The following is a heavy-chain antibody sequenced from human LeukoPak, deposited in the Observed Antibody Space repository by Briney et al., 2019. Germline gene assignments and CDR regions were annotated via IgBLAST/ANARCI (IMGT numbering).Heavy chain of an antibody. J-gene: IGHJ3*02. V-gene: IGHV4-59*08. CDR3: ARHFFVGAEDAFDI. CDR2: IYYSGST. D-gene: IGHD2/OR15-2a*01. Sequence: SETLSLTCTVSGGSISSYYWSWIRQPPGKGLEWIGYIYYSGSTEYDPSLKSRVTISVDTSKNQFSLKLTSVTAADTAVYYCARHFFVGAEDAFDIWGQGTMVTVSS. CDR1: GGSISSYY.